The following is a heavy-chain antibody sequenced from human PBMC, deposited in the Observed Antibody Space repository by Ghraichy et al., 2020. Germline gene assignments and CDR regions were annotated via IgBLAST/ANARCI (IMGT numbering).Heavy chain of an antibody. Sequence: ASVKVSCKVSGYTLTELSMHWVRQAPGKGLEWMGGFDPEDGETIYAQKFQGRVTMTEDTSTDTAYMELSSLRSEDTAVYYCANGLRYYYDSSGTFDPWGQGTLVTVSS. D-gene: IGHD3-22*01. J-gene: IGHJ5*02. CDR1: GYTLTELS. V-gene: IGHV1-24*01. CDR2: FDPEDGET. CDR3: ANGLRYYYDSSGTFDP.